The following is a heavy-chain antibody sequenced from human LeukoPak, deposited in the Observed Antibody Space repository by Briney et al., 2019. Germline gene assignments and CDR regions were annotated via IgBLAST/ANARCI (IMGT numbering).Heavy chain of an antibody. CDR1: GFTFSSYS. CDR3: ASPGIVVVVAATQHPLWY. J-gene: IGHJ4*02. D-gene: IGHD2-15*01. Sequence: GGSLRLSCAASGFTFSSYSMNWVRQAPGKGLEWVSSISSSSSYIYYADSVKGRFTISRDNAKNSLYLQMNSLRAEDTAVYYCASPGIVVVVAATQHPLWYWGQGTLVTVSS. V-gene: IGHV3-21*01. CDR2: ISSSSSYI.